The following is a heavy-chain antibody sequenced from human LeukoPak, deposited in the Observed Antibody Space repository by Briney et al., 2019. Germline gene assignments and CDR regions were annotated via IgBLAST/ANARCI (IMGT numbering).Heavy chain of an antibody. J-gene: IGHJ3*02. CDR3: TTERSADAFDI. V-gene: IGHV3-15*01. CDR2: IKSKTDGGTT. CDR1: GFTFSNAW. Sequence: GGFLRLSCAASGFTFSNAWMSWVRQAPGKGLEWVGRIKSKTDGGTTDYAAPVKGRFTISRDDSKNTLYLQMNSLKTEDTAVYYCTTERSADAFDIWGQGTMVTVSS.